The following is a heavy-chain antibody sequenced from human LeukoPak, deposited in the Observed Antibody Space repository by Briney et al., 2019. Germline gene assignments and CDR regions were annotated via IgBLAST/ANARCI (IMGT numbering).Heavy chain of an antibody. Sequence: ASVKVSCKASGCTFIGYYMHWVRQAPGQGLEWMGWINPNSGGTNYAQKFQGRVTMTRDTSISTAYMELSRLRSDDTAVYYCARGALRYCSSTSCYHNNWFDPWGQGTLVTVSS. CDR1: GCTFIGYY. CDR2: INPNSGGT. V-gene: IGHV1-2*02. J-gene: IGHJ5*02. CDR3: ARGALRYCSSTSCYHNNWFDP. D-gene: IGHD2-2*01.